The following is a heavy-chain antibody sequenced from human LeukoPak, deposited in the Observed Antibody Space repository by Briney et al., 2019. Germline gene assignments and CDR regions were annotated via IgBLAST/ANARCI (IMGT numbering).Heavy chain of an antibody. Sequence: GGSLRLSCAASGFTFSSYAMSWVRQAPGKGLEWVSAISGSGGSTYYADSVKGRCTISRDDSKNTLYLQMNSLKTEDTAVYYCTTGGTVTFDYWGQGTLVTVSS. V-gene: IGHV3-23*01. CDR1: GFTFSSYA. J-gene: IGHJ4*02. CDR2: ISGSGGST. D-gene: IGHD4-17*01. CDR3: TTGGTVTFDY.